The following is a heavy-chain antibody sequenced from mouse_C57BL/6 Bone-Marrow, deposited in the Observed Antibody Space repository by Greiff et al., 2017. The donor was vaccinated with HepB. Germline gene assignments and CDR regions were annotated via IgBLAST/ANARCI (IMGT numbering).Heavy chain of an antibody. D-gene: IGHD1-1*01. V-gene: IGHV3-3*01. J-gene: IGHJ2*01. CDR3: ARDRGSYYFDY. CDR1: GFSINSDCY. Sequence: EVQRVESGPSLVRPSQTLSLTCTVTGFSINSDCYWIWIRQFPGNKLEYIGYTFYSGITYYNPSLESRTYITRDTSKNQFSLKLSSVTTEDTATYYCARDRGSYYFDYWGQGTTLTVSS. CDR2: TFYSGIT.